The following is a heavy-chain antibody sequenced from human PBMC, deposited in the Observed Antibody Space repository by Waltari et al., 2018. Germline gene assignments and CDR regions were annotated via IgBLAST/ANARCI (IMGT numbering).Heavy chain of an antibody. V-gene: IGHV1-8*03. CDR2: MNPNSGNT. D-gene: IGHD2-15*01. Sequence: QVQPVQSGAEVKKPGASVKVSCKASGYTFTSYDINWVRQATGQGLEWMGWMNPNSGNTGYAQKFQGRVTITRNTSISTAYMELSSLRSEDTAVYYCARKYCSGGSCYPGDWYYMDVWGKGTTVTVSS. J-gene: IGHJ6*03. CDR1: GYTFTSYD. CDR3: ARKYCSGGSCYPGDWYYMDV.